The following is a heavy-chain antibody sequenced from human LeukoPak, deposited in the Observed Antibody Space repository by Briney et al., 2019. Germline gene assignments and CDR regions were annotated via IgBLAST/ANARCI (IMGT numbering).Heavy chain of an antibody. CDR3: ARDGGGDSGSYYFDY. V-gene: IGHV3-53*01. CDR2: IYSGGST. Sequence: GGSLRLSCAASGFTVSSNYMSWVRQAPGKGLEWVSVIYSGGSTYYADSVKGRFTISRDNSKNTLYLQMNSLRAEDTAVYYCARDGGGDSGSYYFDYWGQGTLVTVSS. J-gene: IGHJ4*02. D-gene: IGHD2-21*02. CDR1: GFTVSSNY.